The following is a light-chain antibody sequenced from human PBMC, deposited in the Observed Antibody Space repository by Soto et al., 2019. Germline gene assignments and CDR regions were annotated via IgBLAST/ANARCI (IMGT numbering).Light chain of an antibody. CDR1: QSVSSSY. J-gene: IGKJ4*01. CDR2: DAS. Sequence: EIVLTQSPGTLSLSPGERATLACRAIQSVSSSYLAWYQQKPGQAPRLLIYDASNRATGIPARFSGSGSGTDFTLTISSLEPEDFAVYYCQQRSNWPRLTFGGGTKV. V-gene: IGKV3D-20*02. CDR3: QQRSNWPRLT.